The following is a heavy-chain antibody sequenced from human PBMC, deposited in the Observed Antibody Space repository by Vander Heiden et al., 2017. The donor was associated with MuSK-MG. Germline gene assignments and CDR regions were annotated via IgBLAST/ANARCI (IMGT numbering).Heavy chain of an antibody. CDR3: AKGIEQLVEGDWYFDL. V-gene: IGHV3-9*01. J-gene: IGHJ2*01. CDR2: ISWNSGSI. D-gene: IGHD6-6*01. CDR1: GFTFGDSA. Sequence: EVQLVESGGGLVQPGRSLRLSCAASGFTFGDSALPWVRQAPGKGLEWVSGISWNSGSIGYADSVKGRFTISRDNAKNSLYLQMNSLRAEDTALYYCAKGIEQLVEGDWYFDLWGRGTLVTVSS.